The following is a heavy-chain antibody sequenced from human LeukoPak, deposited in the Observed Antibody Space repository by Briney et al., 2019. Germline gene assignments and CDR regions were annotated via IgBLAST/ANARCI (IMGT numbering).Heavy chain of an antibody. CDR2: ISDNGGST. D-gene: IGHD4-11*01. Sequence: GGSLRLSCAASGFTFRNYAMSWVRQAPGKGLEWVSGISDNGGSTYYADSVKGRFTISRENSMNTLYLQMNSLRAEDTAVYYCAREADYPRRVLDYWGQGTLVTVSS. J-gene: IGHJ4*02. V-gene: IGHV3-23*01. CDR1: GFTFRNYA. CDR3: AREADYPRRVLDY.